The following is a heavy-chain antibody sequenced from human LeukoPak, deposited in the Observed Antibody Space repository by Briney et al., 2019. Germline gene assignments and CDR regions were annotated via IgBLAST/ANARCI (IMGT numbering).Heavy chain of an antibody. V-gene: IGHV1-18*01. CDR1: GYTFTSYG. CDR3: ARTEDYDFWSGYSPDAFDI. Sequence: ASVKVSCKASGYTFTSYGISWVRQAPGQGLEWMGWISAYNGNTNYAQKLQGRVTMTTDTSTSTAYMELRSLRSDDTAVYYCARTEDYDFWSGYSPDAFDIWGQGTMVTVSS. J-gene: IGHJ3*02. CDR2: ISAYNGNT. D-gene: IGHD3-3*01.